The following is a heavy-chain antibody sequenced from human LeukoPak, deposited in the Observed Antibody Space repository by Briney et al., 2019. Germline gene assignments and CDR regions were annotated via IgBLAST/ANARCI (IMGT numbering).Heavy chain of an antibody. Sequence: SGGSLRLSCAASGFIFSSXSXXWVRQAPGXXXXXXXXXSSSSSYIYTADSVKGRFTISRDNAKNSLYLQMNSLRAEDTAVYYCARAQDTRGYYGLDFWGQGALVTVSS. V-gene: IGHV3-21*01. D-gene: IGHD3-22*01. CDR2: XSSSSSYI. CDR1: GFIFSSXS. CDR3: ARAQDTRGYYGLDF. J-gene: IGHJ4*02.